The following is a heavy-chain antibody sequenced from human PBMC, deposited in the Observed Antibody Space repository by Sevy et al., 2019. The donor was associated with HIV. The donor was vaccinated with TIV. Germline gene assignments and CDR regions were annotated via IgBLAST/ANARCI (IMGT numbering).Heavy chain of an antibody. CDR1: GFTLSNHG. D-gene: IGHD3-22*01. CDR2: SAKGGGAS. CDR3: ARHYDNTNYFFDH. V-gene: IGHV3-23*01. J-gene: IGHJ4*02. Sequence: QLGGSLRLSCVVSGFTLSNHGMSWVRQVPGMGLQWVSGSAKGGGASYYAESVRGRFTLSTDNSKNILSLQMNSLRAEDAAVYYCARHYDNTNYFFDHWGQGTLVTVSS.